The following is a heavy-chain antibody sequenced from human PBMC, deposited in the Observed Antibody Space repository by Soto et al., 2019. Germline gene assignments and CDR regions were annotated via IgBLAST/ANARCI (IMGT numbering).Heavy chain of an antibody. CDR3: ARMGVRYFDN. CDR2: ISMSGSHI. V-gene: IGHV3-21*01. J-gene: IGHJ4*02. Sequence: VRLVESGGGLVKPGGSLRLSCAASGFTFNSYTMIWVRQAPGKGLEWVSSISMSGSHIYYADSVKGRFTISRDSAKSSLSLQMNSLRAEDTAVYYCARMGVRYFDNWGQGTLVTVSS. D-gene: IGHD3-9*01. CDR1: GFTFNSYT.